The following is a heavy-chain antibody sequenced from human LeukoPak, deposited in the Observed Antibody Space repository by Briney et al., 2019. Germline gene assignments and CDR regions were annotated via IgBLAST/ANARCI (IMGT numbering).Heavy chain of an antibody. Sequence: SQTLSLTCAISGDSVSSNTPASNWIRQSPSRGLEWLGMTYYRSKWYNDYAVSVRSRITINPDNAKNQFSLQLNSVTPEDTAVYYCARQQRGAFDYWGQGTLVTVSS. CDR3: ARQQRGAFDY. CDR2: TYYRSKWYN. CDR1: GDSVSSNTPA. V-gene: IGHV6-1*01. D-gene: IGHD6-13*01. J-gene: IGHJ4*02.